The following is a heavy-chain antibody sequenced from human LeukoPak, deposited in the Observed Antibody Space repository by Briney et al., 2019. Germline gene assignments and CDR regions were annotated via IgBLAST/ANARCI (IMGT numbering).Heavy chain of an antibody. V-gene: IGHV3-48*02. J-gene: IGHJ4*02. CDR3: ARDRVGATDYFDY. D-gene: IGHD1-26*01. Sequence: GGSLRLSCAASGFTFTSYTMNWVRQAPGKGLEWISYIRTSGGVVSYTDSVRGRFTISTDSAKNSLYLQMNSLRDDDTAVYYCARDRVGATDYFDYWGQGTLVTVSS. CDR1: GFTFTSYT. CDR2: IRTSGGVV.